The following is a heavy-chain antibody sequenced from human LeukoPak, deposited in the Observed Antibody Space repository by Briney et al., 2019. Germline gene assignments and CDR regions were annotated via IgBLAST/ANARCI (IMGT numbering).Heavy chain of an antibody. V-gene: IGHV1-24*01. CDR3: ATVARPDRGYYYYYMDV. CDR2: FDPEDGET. CDR1: GYTLTELS. D-gene: IGHD6-6*01. Sequence: GASVKVSCKVSGYTLTELSMHWVRQAPGKGLEWMGGFDPEDGETIYVQKFQGRVTMTEDTSTDTAYMELSSLRSEDTAVYYCATVARPDRGYYYYYMDVWGKGTTVTVSS. J-gene: IGHJ6*03.